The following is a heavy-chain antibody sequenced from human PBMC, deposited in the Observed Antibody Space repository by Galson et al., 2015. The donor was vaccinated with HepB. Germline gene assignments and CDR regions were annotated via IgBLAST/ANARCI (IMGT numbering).Heavy chain of an antibody. CDR3: ARTPVWGIPATGSLNWFDP. J-gene: IGHJ5*02. CDR2: IIPVFGTT. V-gene: IGHV1-69*13. Sequence: SVKVSCKASGGTINSYAISWVRQAPGRELEWMGGIIPVFGTTNYAQKSQGRVTITADESTSTAYMEMNSLRSEDTAVYYCARTPVWGIPATGSLNWFDPWGQGTPVTVSS. D-gene: IGHD6-13*01. CDR1: GGTINSYA.